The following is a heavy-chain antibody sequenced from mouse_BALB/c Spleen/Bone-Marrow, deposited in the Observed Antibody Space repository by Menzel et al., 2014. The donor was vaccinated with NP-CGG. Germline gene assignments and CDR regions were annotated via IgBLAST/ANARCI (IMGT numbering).Heavy chain of an antibody. CDR1: GYTFSNYW. Sequence: VQLQQSGTVLARPGAAVKMSCKASGYTFSNYWMHWVKQRPGQGLEWIGTIYPGNSDTTYNQKFKGKAKLTAVTSTSPAYKELSSLTNEDSAVYYCTTLARSVFDYWGQGTPLTVSS. J-gene: IGHJ2*01. V-gene: IGHV1-5*01. CDR3: TTLARSVFDY. CDR2: IYPGNSDT. D-gene: IGHD3-1*01.